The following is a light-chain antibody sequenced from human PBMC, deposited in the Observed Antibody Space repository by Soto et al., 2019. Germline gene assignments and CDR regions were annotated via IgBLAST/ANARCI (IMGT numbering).Light chain of an antibody. J-gene: IGLJ3*02. CDR2: EVS. CDR1: SSDVGGYNY. CDR3: SSYTSSSTNHCHWV. V-gene: IGLV2-14*01. Sequence: QSALTQPASVSGSPGQSITISCTGTSSDVGGYNYVSWYQQHPGKAPKLMIYEVSNRPSGVSNRFSGSKSGNTASLTISGLQGEDDEDDDGSSYTSSSTNHCHWVFGGGTKLTVL.